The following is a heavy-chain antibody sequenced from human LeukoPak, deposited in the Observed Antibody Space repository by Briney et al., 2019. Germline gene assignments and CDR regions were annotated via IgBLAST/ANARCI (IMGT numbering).Heavy chain of an antibody. V-gene: IGHV3-74*01. Sequence: PGGSLRLSCAASGFTFSSYWMHWVRQAPGKGLVWVSRIDSDGSTTSYADSVKGRFTISRDNSKNTLYLQMNSLRVEDTAVYYCARGYNSRAGTTDCCPLDYWGQGTLVTVSS. CDR2: IDSDGSTT. CDR3: ARGYNSRAGTTDCCPLDY. D-gene: IGHD2-21*02. CDR1: GFTFSSYW. J-gene: IGHJ4*02.